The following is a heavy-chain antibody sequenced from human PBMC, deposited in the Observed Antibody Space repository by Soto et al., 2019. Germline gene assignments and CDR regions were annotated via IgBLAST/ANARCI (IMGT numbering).Heavy chain of an antibody. Sequence: EVQLVESGGGLVQPGGSLKLSCAASGFSFSDSAMHWVRQASGKGLKWVGRIGSKGQNYATTYAASVKGRFIISTDESKNTAHLQMNSLKTEDTAVYYCTKYSGTSSAPAALGQGTLVTVSS. V-gene: IGHV3-73*02. CDR1: GFSFSDSA. CDR3: TKYSGTSSAPAA. J-gene: IGHJ5*02. CDR2: IGSKGQNYAT. D-gene: IGHD1-26*01.